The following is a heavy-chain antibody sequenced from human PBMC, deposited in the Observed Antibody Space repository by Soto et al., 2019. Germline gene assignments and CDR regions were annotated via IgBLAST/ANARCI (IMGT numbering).Heavy chain of an antibody. V-gene: IGHV3-30-3*01. CDR2: ISYDGSNK. J-gene: IGHJ2*01. Sequence: GGSLRLSCAASGFTFSSYAMHWVRQAPGKGLEWVAVISYDGSNKYYADSVKGRFTISRDNSKNTLYLQMNSLRAEDTAVYYCARDRGDLTYGDRKVDWYFDLWGRGTLVTVSS. D-gene: IGHD4-17*01. CDR1: GFTFSSYA. CDR3: ARDRGDLTYGDRKVDWYFDL.